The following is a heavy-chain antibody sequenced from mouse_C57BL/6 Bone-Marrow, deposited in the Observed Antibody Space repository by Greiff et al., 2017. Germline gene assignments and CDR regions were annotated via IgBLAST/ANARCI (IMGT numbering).Heavy chain of an antibody. CDR3: SREGFYGSSPYYAMDY. CDR2: IYPGNSDT. CDR1: GYTFTSYW. D-gene: IGHD1-1*01. J-gene: IGHJ4*01. V-gene: IGHV1-5*01. Sequence: EVQLQQSGTVLARPGASVKMSCKTSGYTFTSYWMHWVKQRPGQGLEWIGAIYPGNSDTSYNQKFKGKAKLTAVTSASTAYMELSSLTNEDSAVYYCSREGFYGSSPYYAMDYWGQGTSVTVSS.